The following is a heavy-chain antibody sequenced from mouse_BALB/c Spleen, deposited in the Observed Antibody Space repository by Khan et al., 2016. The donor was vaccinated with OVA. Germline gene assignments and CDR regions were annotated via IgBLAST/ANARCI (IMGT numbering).Heavy chain of an antibody. J-gene: IGHJ4*01. CDR2: IFPGDDNT. CDR1: GYTFTSYD. Sequence: QVQLKQSGTELVKPGASVKLSCKASGYTFTSYDINWVRQRPEQGLEWMGWIFPGDDNTNYNEKFKGKATLTTDKSSRTAYMQLSRLTSEDSSVYFCARSRGSMDYWGQGTSVTVSS. V-gene: IGHV1S56*01. CDR3: ARSRGSMDY. D-gene: IGHD1-1*01.